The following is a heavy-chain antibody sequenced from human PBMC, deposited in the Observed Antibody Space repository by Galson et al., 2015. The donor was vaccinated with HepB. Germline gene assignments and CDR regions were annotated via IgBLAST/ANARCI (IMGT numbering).Heavy chain of an antibody. CDR2: IIGSGDST. Sequence: SLRLSCAGSGFTLTRYAMNWVRQAPGKGLEWVSGIIGSGDSTYYADSVKCRFTISRDNSKNTLYLQMNCLRAEDTAIYYCARPGWRTFGCFFSPVDCCGQATACTVS. J-gene: IGHJ6*02. V-gene: IGHV3-23*01. CDR3: ARPGWRTFGCFFSPVDC. CDR1: GFTLTRYA. D-gene: IGHD3-10*01.